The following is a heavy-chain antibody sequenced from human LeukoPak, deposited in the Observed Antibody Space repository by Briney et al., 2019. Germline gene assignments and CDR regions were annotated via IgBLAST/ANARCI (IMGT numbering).Heavy chain of an antibody. CDR3: CSTGGYSYGYTYDY. J-gene: IGHJ4*02. CDR2: ISGSGGST. Sequence: PGGSLRLSCAASGFTFSSYAMSWVRQAPGKGLEWVSAISGSGGSTYYADSVKGRFTISRDNSKNTLYLQMNSLRAEDTAVYYCCSTGGYSYGYTYDYWGQGTLVTVSS. CDR1: GFTFSSYA. V-gene: IGHV3-23*01. D-gene: IGHD5-18*01.